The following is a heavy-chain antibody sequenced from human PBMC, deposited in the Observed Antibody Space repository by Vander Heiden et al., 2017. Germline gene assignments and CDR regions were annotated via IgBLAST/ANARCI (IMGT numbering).Heavy chain of an antibody. CDR1: GFIFSDFN. Sequence: EVLLVESGGGLVQPGGSLRLSCAASGFIFSDFNMHWVRQAPGKGMEWVSDFSSSGSTIYYADSVKGRFTISRDNAKDSLYLQMNSLRDEDTAVYYCASFRVDYWGQGTLVTVSS. CDR2: FSSSGSTI. V-gene: IGHV3-48*02. CDR3: ASFRVDY. J-gene: IGHJ4*02.